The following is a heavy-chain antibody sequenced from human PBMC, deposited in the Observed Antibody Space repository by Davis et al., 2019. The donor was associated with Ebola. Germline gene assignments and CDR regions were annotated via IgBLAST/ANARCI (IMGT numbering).Heavy chain of an antibody. J-gene: IGHJ4*02. D-gene: IGHD3-10*01. CDR3: ARGLIWFGELSLNYFDY. V-gene: IGHV3-21*01. CDR1: GFTFSSYS. Sequence: PGGSLRLSCAASGFTFSSYSMNWVRQAPGKGLEWVSSISSSSSYIYYADSVKGRFTISRDNAKNSLYLQMNSLRAEDTAVYYCARGLIWFGELSLNYFDYWGQGTLVTVSS. CDR2: ISSSSSYI.